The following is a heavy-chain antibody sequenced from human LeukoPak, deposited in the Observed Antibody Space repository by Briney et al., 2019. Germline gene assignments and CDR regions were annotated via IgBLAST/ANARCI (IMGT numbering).Heavy chain of an antibody. Sequence: PSETLSLTCTVSGYSISSSNWWGWIRQPPGKGLEWIAYIYYGGNTFYNPSLKSRITMSVDTSKNQFSLKLSSVTAGDTAVYYCARNGGGGDSDAFDIWGQGTMVTVSS. V-gene: IGHV4-28*01. CDR1: GYSISSSNW. D-gene: IGHD4-23*01. CDR2: IYYGGNT. J-gene: IGHJ3*02. CDR3: ARNGGGGDSDAFDI.